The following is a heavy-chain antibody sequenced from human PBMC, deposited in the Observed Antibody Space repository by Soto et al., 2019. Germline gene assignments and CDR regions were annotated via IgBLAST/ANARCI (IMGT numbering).Heavy chain of an antibody. Sequence: PSETLSLTCAVSGGSISSSNWWSWVRQPPGKGLEWIGEIYHSGSTNYNPSLKSRVTISVDKSKNQFSLKLSSVTAADTAVYYCASYAKTYYDILTARYRVDYWGQGTLVTVSS. V-gene: IGHV4-4*02. CDR1: GGSISSSNW. CDR3: ASYAKTYYDILTARYRVDY. CDR2: IYHSGST. D-gene: IGHD3-9*01. J-gene: IGHJ4*02.